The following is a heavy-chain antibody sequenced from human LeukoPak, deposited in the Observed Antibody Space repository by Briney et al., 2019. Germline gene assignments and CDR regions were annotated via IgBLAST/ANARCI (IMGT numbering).Heavy chain of an antibody. D-gene: IGHD1-26*01. CDR2: IHYSGST. Sequence: ETLSLTCTPSGGSTTSYYRSWVRHPPENGLEWVGYIHYSGSTNYNPSLKSRVTISVDTSKNQFSLKLSSVTAADTAVYYCARGHGGSFVDYWGQGTLVTVSS. J-gene: IGHJ4*02. CDR3: ARGHGGSFVDY. V-gene: IGHV4-59*01. CDR1: GGSTTSYY.